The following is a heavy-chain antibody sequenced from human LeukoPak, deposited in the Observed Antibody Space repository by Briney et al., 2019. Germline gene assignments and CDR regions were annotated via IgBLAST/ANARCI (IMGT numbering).Heavy chain of an antibody. J-gene: IGHJ4*02. CDR1: GGSIGSYH. V-gene: IGHV4-59*01. CDR3: VASYGGYVLDY. CDR2: VFNNGGT. Sequence: SETLSLTCSVSGGSIGSYHWNWIRQPSGKGLEWIGIVFNNGGTKHNPSLKSRVAISVDTTKNQFALKLSSVTAADTAVYYCVASYGGYVLDYWGQGALVIVSS. D-gene: IGHD5-12*01.